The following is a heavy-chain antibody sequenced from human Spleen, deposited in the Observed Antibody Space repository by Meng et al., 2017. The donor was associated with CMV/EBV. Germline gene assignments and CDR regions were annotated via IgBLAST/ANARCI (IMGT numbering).Heavy chain of an antibody. Sequence: SQTLSLTCAVYGGSFRGYYWSWIRQPPGKGLELIGEINHSGSTNYNPALKGRVTISIDTSKNQFHLKRSAATAADTAVYYCAARQLLYRFWLHPWGPGTLVTVSS. V-gene: IGHV4-34*01. CDR3: AARQLLYRFWLHP. CDR1: GGSFRGYY. J-gene: IGHJ5*02. D-gene: IGHD2-2*01. CDR2: INHSGST.